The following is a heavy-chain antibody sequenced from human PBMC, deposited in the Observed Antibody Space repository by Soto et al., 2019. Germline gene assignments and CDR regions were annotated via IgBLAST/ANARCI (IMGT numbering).Heavy chain of an antibody. CDR3: ARGGAPYNWFDP. Sequence: SLTCTVSGGSIRSYYWSWIRQPPGKGLEWVGYIYNSGGTNYNPSLRSRVTISVDTSKNQFSLKLSSVTAADTAAYYCARGGAPYNWFDPWGQGTLVTVSS. V-gene: IGHV4-59*01. CDR1: GGSIRSYY. J-gene: IGHJ5*02. D-gene: IGHD3-16*01. CDR2: IYNSGGT.